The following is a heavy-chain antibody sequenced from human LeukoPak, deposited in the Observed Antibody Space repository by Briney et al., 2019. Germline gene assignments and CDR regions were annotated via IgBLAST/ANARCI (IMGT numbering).Heavy chain of an antibody. CDR3: ARDVGTSGWHTFDY. V-gene: IGHV6-1*01. CDR1: GESVSSKNGA. Sequence: QTLSLTCAISGESVSSKNGAWNWIRQSPSRGLEWLGRTYYRSKWYSDYAVSMNGRITINPDTSKNQFSLQLNSVTPDDTAVYYCARDVGTSGWHTFDYWGQGTLVTVSS. CDR2: TYYRSKWYS. J-gene: IGHJ4*02. D-gene: IGHD6-19*01.